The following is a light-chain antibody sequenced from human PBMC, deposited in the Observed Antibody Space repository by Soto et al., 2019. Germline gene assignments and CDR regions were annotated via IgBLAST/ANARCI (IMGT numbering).Light chain of an antibody. V-gene: IGKV3-15*01. CDR1: QSIRTN. Sequence: EIELTQSPATLSVSAGGTVTLSCRASQSIRTNVAWYQQIPGQAPRLLVYGASTRATGVPTRFSGIGSGNEFTLTSSSLQSEDSAFNYCQQYFNRPLPWTCGPGTKVHIK. J-gene: IGKJ1*01. CDR2: GAS. CDR3: QQYFNRPLPWT.